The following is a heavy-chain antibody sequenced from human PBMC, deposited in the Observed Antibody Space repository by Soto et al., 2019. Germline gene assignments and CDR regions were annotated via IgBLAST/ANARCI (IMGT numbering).Heavy chain of an antibody. CDR3: AKIGESCTGFRCFYPAS. CDR2: ISFDGTVK. J-gene: IGHJ5*02. V-gene: IGHV3-30*18. D-gene: IGHD2-8*02. Sequence: GGSLRLSCAASGFTFSAYGMHWVRQAPGKGLEWVAVISFDGTVKYYADLVEGRFSISRDNFQNTLFLQLDSLRPEDTALYYCAKIGESCTGFRCFYPASWGQGTLVTVSS. CDR1: GFTFSAYG.